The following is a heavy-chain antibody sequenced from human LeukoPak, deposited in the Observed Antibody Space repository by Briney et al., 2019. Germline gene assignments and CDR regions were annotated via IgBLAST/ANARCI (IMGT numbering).Heavy chain of an antibody. CDR1: GYTFTGYY. D-gene: IGHD3-10*01. CDR2: INPNSGGT. CDR3: ARAWGNYGSGSSLYRLLI. V-gene: IGHV1-2*02. Sequence: ASVKVSCKASGYTFTGYYMHWVRQAPGQGLEWMGWINPNSGGTNYAQKFQGRVTMTRDTSISTAYMELSRLRSDDTAVYYCARAWGNYGSGSSLYRLLIWGQGTMVTVSS. J-gene: IGHJ3*02.